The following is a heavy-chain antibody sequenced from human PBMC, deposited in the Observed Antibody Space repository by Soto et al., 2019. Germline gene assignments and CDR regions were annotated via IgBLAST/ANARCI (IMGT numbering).Heavy chain of an antibody. J-gene: IGHJ5*02. CDR2: IYYSGST. CDR3: ASADILTGYFFDP. V-gene: IGHV4-30-4*01. D-gene: IGHD3-9*01. Sequence: SETLSLTCTVSGGSISSGDYYWSWIRQPPGKGLEWIGYIYYSGSTYYNPSLKSRVTISVDTSKNQFSLKLSSVTAADTAVYYCASADILTGYFFDPWGQGTLVTVSS. CDR1: GGSISSGDYY.